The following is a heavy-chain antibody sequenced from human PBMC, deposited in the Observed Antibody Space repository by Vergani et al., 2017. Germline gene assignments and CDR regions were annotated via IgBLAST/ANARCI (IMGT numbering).Heavy chain of an antibody. CDR3: ARGNCGVNCPKYNWLAP. V-gene: IGHV4-4*07. Sequence: QVHLQESGPGVVKPSDTLSLTCTVSGGSMSDFYWTWTRQPAGRGLEWIGRIYPNGNGNYNESLRSRLTMSIDTSRSQFSLSLSSVTAADTAVYYCARGNCGVNCPKYNWLAPWGRGILVTVSS. J-gene: IGHJ5*02. CDR2: IYPNGNG. CDR1: GGSMSDFY. D-gene: IGHD2-21*01.